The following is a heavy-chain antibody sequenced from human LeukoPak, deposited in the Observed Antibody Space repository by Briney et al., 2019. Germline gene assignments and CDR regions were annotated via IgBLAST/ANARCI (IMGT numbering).Heavy chain of an antibody. CDR3: ARAGYSSSWYVDYYYYYYMDV. J-gene: IGHJ6*03. CDR2: ISSSSSYI. D-gene: IGHD6-13*01. Sequence: GSLRLSCAASGFTFSSYSMNWVRQAPGKGLEWVSSISSSSSYIYYADSVKGRFTISRDNAKNSLYLQMNSLRAEDTAVYYCARAGYSSSWYVDYYYYYYMDVWGKGTTVTISS. CDR1: GFTFSSYS. V-gene: IGHV3-21*01.